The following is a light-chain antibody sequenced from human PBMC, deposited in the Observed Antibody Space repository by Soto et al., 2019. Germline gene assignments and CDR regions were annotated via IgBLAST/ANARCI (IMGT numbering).Light chain of an antibody. Sequence: EIVLTQSPGTLSLSPGERATLSCRASQSVSSSYLAWYQQKPGHASRLLIYGASSRATGIPDRFSGSGSGTDFTLTISRLEPEDFAVYYCQQYDSSPLTFGGGTKVEIK. J-gene: IGKJ4*01. CDR1: QSVSSSY. CDR2: GAS. CDR3: QQYDSSPLT. V-gene: IGKV3-20*01.